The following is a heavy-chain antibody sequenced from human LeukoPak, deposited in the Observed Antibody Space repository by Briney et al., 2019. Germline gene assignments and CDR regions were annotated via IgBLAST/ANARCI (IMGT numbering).Heavy chain of an antibody. V-gene: IGHV1-2*06. J-gene: IGHJ4*02. CDR1: GYTFTVYY. D-gene: IGHD1-26*01. CDR3: VREITRATTYFDS. CDR2: INPNNGDK. Sequence: ASVTVSFKASGYTFTVYYIHWVRQAPGQGLEWMGRINPNNGDKNYAQKFPGRVTLTRDTSIGKAYMELSSMRSDDTAMYYCVREITRATTYFDSWGQGTLVTVSS.